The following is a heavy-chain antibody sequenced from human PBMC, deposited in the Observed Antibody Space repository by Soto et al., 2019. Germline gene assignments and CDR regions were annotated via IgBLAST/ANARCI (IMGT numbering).Heavy chain of an antibody. CDR2: IIPIFGTA. V-gene: IGHV1-69*13. D-gene: IGHD3-9*01. CDR1: GGTFSSYA. J-gene: IGHJ4*02. Sequence: SVKVSCKASGGTFSSYAISWVRQAPGQGLEWMGGIIPIFGTANYAQKFQGRVTITADESTSTAYMELSSLRSEDTAVYYCARARYDILTGNRPPGYFDYWGQGTLVTVSS. CDR3: ARARYDILTGNRPPGYFDY.